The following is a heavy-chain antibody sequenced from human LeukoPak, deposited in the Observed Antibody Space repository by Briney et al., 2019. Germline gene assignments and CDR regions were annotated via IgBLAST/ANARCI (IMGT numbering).Heavy chain of an antibody. J-gene: IGHJ6*02. CDR2: INWNGGST. CDR1: AFSFDDYG. CDR3: ARDSNRYGMDV. V-gene: IGHV3-20*04. D-gene: IGHD2/OR15-2a*01. Sequence: GGSLRLSCAASAFSFDDYGMSWVRQAPGKGLEWVSGINWNGGSTGYADSVKGRFTISRDNAKNSLYLQMNSLRAEDTALYYCARDSNRYGMDVWGQGTTVTVSS.